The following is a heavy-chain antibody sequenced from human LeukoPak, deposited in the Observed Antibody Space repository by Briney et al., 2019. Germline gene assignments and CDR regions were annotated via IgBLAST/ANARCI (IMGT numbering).Heavy chain of an antibody. CDR3: ARGGIQVSGIDEFDY. D-gene: IGHD6-19*01. CDR2: ICIRGDT. V-gene: IGHV3-13*01. CDR1: GFPLIDYD. J-gene: IGHJ4*02. Sequence: GGSLRLSCAASGFPLIDYDMHWVRHVIGKGLEWVSAICIRGDTHYSGSVKGRFTISRENAESSLYLQMNSLRAEDTAVYYCARGGIQVSGIDEFDYWGQGTLVTVSS.